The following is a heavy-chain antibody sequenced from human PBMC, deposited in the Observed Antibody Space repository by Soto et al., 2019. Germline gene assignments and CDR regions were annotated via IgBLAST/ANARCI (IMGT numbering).Heavy chain of an antibody. CDR2: VFHSGST. Sequence: TLSLTCAVSGGSSSSGGYYWHWIRQHPGKGLEWIGYVFHSGSTYYNPSFRSRVTTSMDTSKNQFSLNLSSVTAADTAIYYCARGGGEDNYFGPWGQGTLVTVSS. CDR1: GGSSSSGGYY. J-gene: IGHJ5*02. CDR3: ARGGGEDNYFGP. V-gene: IGHV4-31*11. D-gene: IGHD3-16*01.